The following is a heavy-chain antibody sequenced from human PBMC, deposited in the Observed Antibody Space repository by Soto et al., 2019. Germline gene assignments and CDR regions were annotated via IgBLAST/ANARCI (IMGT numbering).Heavy chain of an antibody. CDR3: ARLGVWSGAYYYMDV. D-gene: IGHD3-3*01. J-gene: IGHJ6*03. CDR2: ISSDGSST. CDR1: GFTFSTSW. Sequence: EMQAVESGGGLVQRGGSLRLSCVASGFTFSTSWMTWVRQAPGKGLVWVARISSDGSSTRYADSVKGRFTISRDNAKNTLYLQMDSLRGDDTALYYCARLGVWSGAYYYMDVWGKGTTVTVSS. V-gene: IGHV3-74*01.